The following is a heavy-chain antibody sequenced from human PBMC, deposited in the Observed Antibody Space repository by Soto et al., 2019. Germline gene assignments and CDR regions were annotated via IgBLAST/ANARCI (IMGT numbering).Heavy chain of an antibody. D-gene: IGHD6-13*01. Sequence: SEALSLPCTVSGGSISSYYWSWIRQPPGKGLEWIGDFYYSGSTNYNPSLKSRVTISVDTSKNQFSLKLSSVTAADTALYYFARGFYSSSWYYYYYYMDVWGKGTTVTVSS. CDR2: FYYSGST. CDR3: ARGFYSSSWYYYYYYMDV. CDR1: GGSISSYY. V-gene: IGHV4-59*01. J-gene: IGHJ6*03.